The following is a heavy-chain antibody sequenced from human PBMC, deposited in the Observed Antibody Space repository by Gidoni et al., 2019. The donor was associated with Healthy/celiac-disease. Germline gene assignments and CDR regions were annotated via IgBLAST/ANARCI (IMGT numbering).Heavy chain of an antibody. D-gene: IGHD3-22*01. CDR2: IYDSGST. CDR1: GGSISSGGYS. V-gene: IGHV4-31*03. J-gene: IGHJ5*02. Sequence: QVQLQESRPGLVKPSQTLSLTCTVSGGSISSGGYSWSWIRQPPGKGLEWIGYIYDSGSTYYEPSHKSRVTISVDTSKNQFSLKLSSVTAADAAVYYCARGGVNYYESSGYDNWFDPWGQGTLVTVSS. CDR3: ARGGVNYYESSGYDNWFDP.